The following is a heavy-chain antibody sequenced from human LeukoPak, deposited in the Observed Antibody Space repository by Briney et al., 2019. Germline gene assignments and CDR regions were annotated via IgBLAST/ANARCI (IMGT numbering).Heavy chain of an antibody. Sequence: GGSLRLSCAASGFAFSDYTINWVRQAPGKGLEWVSSISSRSKNVYYADSVKGRFTISRDNAKNSLYLQMNSLRAEDTAVYYCARGGAMVRGVSPLDYWGQGTLVTVSS. CDR3: ARGGAMVRGVSPLDY. J-gene: IGHJ4*02. V-gene: IGHV3-21*01. CDR2: ISSRSKNV. D-gene: IGHD3-10*01. CDR1: GFAFSDYT.